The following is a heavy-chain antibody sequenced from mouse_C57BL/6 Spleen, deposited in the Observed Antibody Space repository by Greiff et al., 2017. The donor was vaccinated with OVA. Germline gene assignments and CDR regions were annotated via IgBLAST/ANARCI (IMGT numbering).Heavy chain of an antibody. V-gene: IGHV1-81*01. D-gene: IGHD2-1*01. Sequence: QVQLQQSGAELARPGASVKLSCKASGYTFTSYGISWVKQRTGQGLEWIGEIYPRSGNTYYNEKFKGKATLTADKSSSTAYMELRSLTSEDAAVYFCARSGGNSYWYFDVWGTGTTVTVSA. CDR1: GYTFTSYG. J-gene: IGHJ1*03. CDR2: IYPRSGNT. CDR3: ARSGGNSYWYFDV.